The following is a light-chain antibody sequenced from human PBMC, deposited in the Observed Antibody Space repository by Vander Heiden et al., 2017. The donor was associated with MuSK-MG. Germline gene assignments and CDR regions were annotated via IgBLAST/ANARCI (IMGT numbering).Light chain of an antibody. V-gene: IGKV1-39*01. J-gene: IGKJ1*01. CDR3: QQSDTTPRT. CDR1: QSISSY. CDR2: AAS. Sequence: DIQMTQSPSSLSASVGDRVTITCRASQSISSYLNWYQQKPGKAPNLLIYAASSLQSGVQSRFSGSGSGTDFTLTISSLQPEDFATYYCQQSDTTPRTFGQGTKVEIK.